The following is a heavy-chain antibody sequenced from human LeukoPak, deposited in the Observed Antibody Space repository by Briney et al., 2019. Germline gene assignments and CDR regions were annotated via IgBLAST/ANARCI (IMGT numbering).Heavy chain of an antibody. V-gene: IGHV3-33*01. CDR3: ARGRPLFGVVILGNFDY. D-gene: IGHD3-3*01. CDR1: GFTFKNYG. CDR2: IWYDGSNK. J-gene: IGHJ4*02. Sequence: PGGSLRLSCAASGFTFKNYGMHWVRQAPGKGLEWVAVIWYDGSNKIYADSVKGRFTVSRDNSKNTLYMQMNSLRAEDTAVYYCARGRPLFGVVILGNFDYWGQGTLVTVSS.